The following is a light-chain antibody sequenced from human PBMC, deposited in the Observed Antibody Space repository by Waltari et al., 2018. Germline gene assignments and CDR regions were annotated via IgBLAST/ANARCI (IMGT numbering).Light chain of an antibody. V-gene: IGLV1-40*01. CDR1: ISNIGAGYD. CDR2: RNN. J-gene: IGLJ3*02. Sequence: QSVLTPPPSVSGAPGQRVTTSCTGSISNIGAGYDVHWYQQLPGTAPKLLIYRNNNRPSGVPDRFSGSKSGTSASLAITGLQAEDEADYYCQSFDTSLSGATVFGGGTKLTVL. CDR3: QSFDTSLSGATV.